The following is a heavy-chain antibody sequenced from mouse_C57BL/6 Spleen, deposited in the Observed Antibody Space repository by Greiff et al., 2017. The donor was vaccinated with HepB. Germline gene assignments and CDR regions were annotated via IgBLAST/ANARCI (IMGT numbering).Heavy chain of an antibody. CDR2: INPNYGTT. J-gene: IGHJ1*03. D-gene: IGHD1-1*01. V-gene: IGHV1-39*01. CDR1: GYSFTDYN. CDR3: ARSRITTVLYWYFDV. Sequence: VHVKQSGPELVKPGASVKISCKASGYSFTDYNMNWVKQSNGKSLEWIGVINPNYGTTSYNQKFKGKATLTVDQSSSTAYMQLNSLTSEDSAVYYCARSRITTVLYWYFDVWGTGTTVTVSS.